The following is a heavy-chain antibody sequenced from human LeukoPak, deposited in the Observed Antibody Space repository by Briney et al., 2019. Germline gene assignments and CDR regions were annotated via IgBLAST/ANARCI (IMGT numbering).Heavy chain of an antibody. V-gene: IGHV3-30*18. J-gene: IGHJ4*02. D-gene: IGHD5-24*01. CDR1: GFTFRDAW. Sequence: GGSLRLSCAASGFTFRDAWMTWVRQAPGTGPEWVAVISYDGSNKYYADSVKGRFTISRDNSKNMLYLQMNSLRAEDTAVYYCAKSNGVDRNGYNSDYFDYWGQGTLVTVSS. CDR2: ISYDGSNK. CDR3: AKSNGVDRNGYNSDYFDY.